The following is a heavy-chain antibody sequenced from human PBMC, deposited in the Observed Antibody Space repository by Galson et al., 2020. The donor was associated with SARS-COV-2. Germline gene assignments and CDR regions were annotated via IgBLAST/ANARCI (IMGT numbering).Heavy chain of an antibody. V-gene: IGHV4-39*01. CDR2: ISYSGST. CDR1: GASISSSSYY. CDR3: ARHNRKIFGVVSY. D-gene: IGHD3-3*01. J-gene: IGHJ4*02. Sequence: TKTLYLNCTVSGASISSSSYYWGWTRQHPGKGPEWIGRISYSGSTYYNPSLKSRVTISVDTSKNQFSLKLSSVTAADTAVYYCARHNRKIFGVVSYWGQGTLVTVAS.